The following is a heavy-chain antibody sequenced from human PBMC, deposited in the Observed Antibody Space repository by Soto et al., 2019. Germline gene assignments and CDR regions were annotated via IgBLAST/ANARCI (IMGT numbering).Heavy chain of an antibody. V-gene: IGHV3-23*01. Sequence: EVQLLESGGGLVQPGGSLRLSCAASGFTFRRYVMTWVRQAPGKGLEWVSGISGGGGNTYYADSVRGRFTISRDTSKNTLYLQVNSLRAEDTAVYYCAKGADNSGAFDYWGQGTLVTVSS. J-gene: IGHJ4*02. CDR2: ISGGGGNT. CDR1: GFTFRRYV. CDR3: AKGADNSGAFDY. D-gene: IGHD3-22*01.